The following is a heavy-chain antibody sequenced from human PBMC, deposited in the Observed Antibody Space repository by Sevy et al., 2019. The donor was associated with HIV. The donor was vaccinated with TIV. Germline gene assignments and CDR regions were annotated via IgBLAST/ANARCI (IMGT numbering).Heavy chain of an antibody. D-gene: IGHD1-26*01. V-gene: IGHV3-7*03. CDR2: IKPEGSEK. CDR3: AREFVKGRPVVGLYI. J-gene: IGHJ3*02. CDR1: GFTSSGYW. Sequence: GGSLRISCAASGFTSSGYWMNWVRQAPGKGLEWVAKIKPEGSEKYYVDSVKGRFSISRENAEGSVYLHMKGLRGDDTAVYYCAREFVKGRPVVGLYIWGQGTMVTVSS.